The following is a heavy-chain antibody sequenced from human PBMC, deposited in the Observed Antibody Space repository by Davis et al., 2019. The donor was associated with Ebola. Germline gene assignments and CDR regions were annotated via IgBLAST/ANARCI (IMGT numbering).Heavy chain of an antibody. J-gene: IGHJ6*02. CDR1: GYTFTSYY. V-gene: IGHV1-46*03. Sequence: AASVKVSCKASGYTFTSYYMHWVRQAPGQGLEWMGIINPSGGSTSYAQKFQGRVTMTRDTSTSTVYMELSSLRSEDTAVYYCAREEIVVVTATRVGYYYYGMDVWGQGTTVTVSS. CDR2: INPSGGST. CDR3: AREEIVVVTATRVGYYYYGMDV. D-gene: IGHD2-21*02.